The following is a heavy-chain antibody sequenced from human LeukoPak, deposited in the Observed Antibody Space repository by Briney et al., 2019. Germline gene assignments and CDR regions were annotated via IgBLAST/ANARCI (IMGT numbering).Heavy chain of an antibody. Sequence: GGSLRLSCSASGFTLSSYVMSWVRQAPGKGLEWVSTLSNSGGSTYYADSVKGRFTISRDNSKNALYLQMNSLRDEDTAIYYCANRRNYASDYWGQGTLVTVSS. J-gene: IGHJ4*02. D-gene: IGHD1-14*01. CDR1: GFTLSSYV. CDR3: ANRRNYASDY. V-gene: IGHV3-23*01. CDR2: LSNSGGST.